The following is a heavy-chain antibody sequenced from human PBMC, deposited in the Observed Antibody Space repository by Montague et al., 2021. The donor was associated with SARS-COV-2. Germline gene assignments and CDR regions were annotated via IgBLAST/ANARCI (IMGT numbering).Heavy chain of an antibody. CDR1: GFSRSTSGMC. CDR3: ARISAWYSSGWSAFDY. V-gene: IGHV2-70*01. D-gene: IGHD6-19*01. J-gene: IGHJ4*02. CDR2: IDWDDDK. Sequence: PALVKPTQTLTLTCTFSGFSRSTSGMCVSWIRQPPGKSLEWLALIDWDDDKYYSTSLKTRLTISKDTSKNQVVLTMTNMDPVDTATYYCARISAWYSSGWSAFDYWGQGTLVTVSS.